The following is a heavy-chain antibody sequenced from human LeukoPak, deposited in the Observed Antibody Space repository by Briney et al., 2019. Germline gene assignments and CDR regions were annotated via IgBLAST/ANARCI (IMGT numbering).Heavy chain of an antibody. CDR1: GYTFASYD. CDR3: ARVPYVGSYYGLYYFDY. CDR2: VNPNSGNT. J-gene: IGHJ4*02. D-gene: IGHD1-26*01. V-gene: IGHV1-8*01. Sequence: ASVKVSCKASGYTFASYDINWVRQATGQGLEWMGWVNPNSGNTGYAQKFRGRVTMTRNTSISTAYMELSSLRSEDTAVYYCARVPYVGSYYGLYYFDYWGQGTLVTVSS.